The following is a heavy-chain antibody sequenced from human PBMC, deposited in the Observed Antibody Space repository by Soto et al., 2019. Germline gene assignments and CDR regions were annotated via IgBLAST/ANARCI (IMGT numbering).Heavy chain of an antibody. V-gene: IGHV4-4*02. CDR2: IYHGGST. Sequence: PSETLSLTCAVSGGSISSANWLTWVRQPPGKGLEWIGEIYHGGSTSYNPSLKSRVTLSLDKFKNHFSLNLTSVTAADTAVYYCARLSFSYGVDVWGQGTTVTVSS. CDR1: GGSISSANW. J-gene: IGHJ6*02. CDR3: ARLSFSYGVDV.